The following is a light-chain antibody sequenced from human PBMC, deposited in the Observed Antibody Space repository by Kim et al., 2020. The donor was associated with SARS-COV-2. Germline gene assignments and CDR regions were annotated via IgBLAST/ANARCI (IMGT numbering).Light chain of an antibody. V-gene: IGKV3-15*01. J-gene: IGKJ2*01. CDR1: QSVSSN. CDR2: GAS. CDR3: RQYNNWPPYT. Sequence: EIVMTQSPATLSVSPGERATLSCRASQSVSSNLAWYQQKPGQAPRLLIYGASTRATGIPARFSGSGSGTEFTLTISSLQSEDFAVYYYRQYNNWPPYTFGQGTKLEI.